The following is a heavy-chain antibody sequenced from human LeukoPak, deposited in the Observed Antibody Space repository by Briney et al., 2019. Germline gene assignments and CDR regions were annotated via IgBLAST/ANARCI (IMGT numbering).Heavy chain of an antibody. J-gene: IGHJ3*01. V-gene: IGHV4-39*02. CDR3: ARDLNYYDSSGYYGSAFDV. D-gene: IGHD3-22*01. Sequence: SETLSLTCIVSSVSINSSSYYWGWIRQPPGKGLEWIGSIYFSGRTYYNPSLKSRVTISVDSSKNQFSLKLSSVTAADTAVYYCARDLNYYDSSGYYGSAFDVWGQGTMVTVSS. CDR2: IYFSGRT. CDR1: SVSINSSSYY.